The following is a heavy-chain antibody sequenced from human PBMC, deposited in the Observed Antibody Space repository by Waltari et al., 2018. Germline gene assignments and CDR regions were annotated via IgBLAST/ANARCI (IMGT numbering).Heavy chain of an antibody. CDR1: GFTFSSYA. D-gene: IGHD2-2*01. Sequence: EVQLLESGGGLVQPGGSLRRSCAASGFTFSSYAMRRFRQAPGKGLEWVSVSYSGGSTYYADSVKGRFTISRDNSKSTLYLQMNSLRAEDTAVYYCAKAVVPAARQSDYWGQGTLVTVSS. V-gene: IGHV3-23*03. CDR3: AKAVVPAARQSDY. CDR2: SYSGGST. J-gene: IGHJ4*02.